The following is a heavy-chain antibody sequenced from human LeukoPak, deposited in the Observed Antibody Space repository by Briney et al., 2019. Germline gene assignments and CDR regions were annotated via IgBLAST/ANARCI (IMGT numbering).Heavy chain of an antibody. CDR1: GFTFSAST. CDR2: IDNQI. V-gene: IGHV3-23*01. D-gene: IGHD4-17*01. CDR3: ARDRFGDYDY. J-gene: IGHJ4*02. Sequence: GGSLRLSCAASGFTFSASTMAWVRQAPGKGLEWVSAIDNQIFYADSVKGRYTISRDDSRNTLYLQMNSLRVEDSAIYYCARDRFGDYDYWGQGTLVTVSS.